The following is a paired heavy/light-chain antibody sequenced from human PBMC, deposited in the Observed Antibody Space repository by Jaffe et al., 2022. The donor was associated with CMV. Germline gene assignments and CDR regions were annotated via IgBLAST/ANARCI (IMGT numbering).Heavy chain of an antibody. CDR3: ARHVNFWSFDL. J-gene: IGHJ2*01. CDR2: VHYTEST. V-gene: IGHV4-39*01. Sequence: QLQLQESGPRLVKPSETLSLTCSVSGGSISSGDDYWAWIRQPPGKGLEWIATVHYTESTYYSPSLKSRVTISVDTSKNQFSLKVDSVTAADTAVYFCARHVNFWSFDLWGRGTLVTVSS. CDR1: GGSISSGDDY.
Light chain of an antibody. CDR1: QSVISNY. CDR2: AAS. V-gene: IGKV3-20*01. CDR3: QQYGTSVLT. Sequence: IVLTQSPGTLSLSPGERATLSCRASQSVISNYLAWYQEKPGQAPRLLIHAASRRATGIPDRFSGSGSGTDFTLTIDRLEPEDFAVYYCQQYGTSVLTFGGGTKVEIK. J-gene: IGKJ4*01.